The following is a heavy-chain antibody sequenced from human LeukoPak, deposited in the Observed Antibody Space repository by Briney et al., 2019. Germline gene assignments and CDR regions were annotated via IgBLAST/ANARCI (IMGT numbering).Heavy chain of an antibody. CDR3: AKLIQESDH. CDR2: ISGSGGNT. J-gene: IGHJ4*02. V-gene: IGHV3-23*01. Sequence: PGGSLRLSCAASGFTFSSYGMAWVRQAPGKGLEWVSSISGSGGNTYYADSVKGRFTISRDNSKNTLFLQTNSLRAEDTAVYYCAKLIQESDHWGQGTLVTVSS. CDR1: GFTFSSYG. D-gene: IGHD3-16*01.